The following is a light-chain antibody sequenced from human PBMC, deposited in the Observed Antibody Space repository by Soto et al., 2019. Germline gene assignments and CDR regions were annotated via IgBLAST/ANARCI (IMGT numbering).Light chain of an antibody. CDR2: EVT. CDR1: TSDIGGYIF. CDR3: FSYTSSSAPYV. Sequence: QSALTQPASVSGSPGQSITISCTGSTSDIGGYIFVSWYQQHPGKAPKLIIYEVTHRPSGVSNRFSGSKSGNTASLTISGLQAEDEAYYFCFSYTSSSAPYVFGTGTKLTVL. V-gene: IGLV2-14*01. J-gene: IGLJ1*01.